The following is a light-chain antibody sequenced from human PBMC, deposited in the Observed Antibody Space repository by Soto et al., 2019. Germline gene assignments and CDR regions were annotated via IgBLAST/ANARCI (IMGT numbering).Light chain of an antibody. CDR2: EVT. Sequence: QSVLTQPASLSGSPGQSITISCTGTSSDIGAYDYVSWFQQHPGKAPKLMIYEVTKRPSGAPDRFSGSKSGNTASLTVSGLQAEDEADYYCSSYAGFNNFYVFGTGTKV. CDR3: SSYAGFNNFYV. V-gene: IGLV2-8*01. CDR1: SSDIGAYDY. J-gene: IGLJ1*01.